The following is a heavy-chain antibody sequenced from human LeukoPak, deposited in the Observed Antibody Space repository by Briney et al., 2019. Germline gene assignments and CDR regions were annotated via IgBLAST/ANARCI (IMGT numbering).Heavy chain of an antibody. D-gene: IGHD3-22*01. CDR1: GGSFSGYY. J-gene: IGHJ4*02. CDR3: ARGRITMIVVPDTGKHTDFDY. CDR2: INHSGST. Sequence: SETLSLTCAVYGGSFSGYYWSWLRQPPGKGLEWIGEINHSGSTNYNPSLKSRVTISVDTSKNQFSLKLSSVTAADTAVYYCARGRITMIVVPDTGKHTDFDYWGQGTLVTVSS. V-gene: IGHV4-34*01.